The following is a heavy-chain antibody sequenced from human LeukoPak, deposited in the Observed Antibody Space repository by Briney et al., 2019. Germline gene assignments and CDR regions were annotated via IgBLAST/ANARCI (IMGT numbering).Heavy chain of an antibody. D-gene: IGHD6-13*01. CDR1: GGSISSGGYY. CDR2: IYYSGST. J-gene: IGHJ6*03. CDR3: ARVFWGAAAGRSYYYMDV. Sequence: PSETLSLTCTVSGGSISSGGYYWSWIRQHPGKGLEWIGYIYYSGSTYYNPSLKSRVTISVDTSKDQFSLKLSSVTAADTAVYYCARVFWGAAAGRSYYYMDVWGKGTTVTVS. V-gene: IGHV4-31*03.